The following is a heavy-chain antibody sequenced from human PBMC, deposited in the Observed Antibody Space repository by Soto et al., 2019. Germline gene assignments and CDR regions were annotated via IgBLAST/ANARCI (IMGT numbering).Heavy chain of an antibody. J-gene: IGHJ4*02. V-gene: IGHV3-9*01. CDR1: GFTFDDYA. D-gene: IGHD2-15*01. Sequence: GGSLRLSCAASGFTFDDYAMHWVRQAPGKGLEWVSGISWNSGSIGYADSVKGRFTISRDNAKNSLYLQMNSLRAEDTALYYCAKALSGVAATWFDYWGQGTLVTVSS. CDR3: AKALSGVAATWFDY. CDR2: ISWNSGSI.